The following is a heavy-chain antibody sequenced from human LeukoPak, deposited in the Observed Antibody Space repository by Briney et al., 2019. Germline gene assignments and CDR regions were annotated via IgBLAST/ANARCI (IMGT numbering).Heavy chain of an antibody. Sequence: PSETLSLTCTVSGGSISSSSYYWGWLRQPPGKGLEWIGSIYYSGSTYYNPSLKSRVTISVDTSKNQFSLKLSSVTAADTAVYYCARDESHYSGENWFDPWGQGTLVTVSS. D-gene: IGHD3-10*01. CDR3: ARDESHYSGENWFDP. J-gene: IGHJ5*02. CDR1: GGSISSSSYY. CDR2: IYYSGST. V-gene: IGHV4-39*07.